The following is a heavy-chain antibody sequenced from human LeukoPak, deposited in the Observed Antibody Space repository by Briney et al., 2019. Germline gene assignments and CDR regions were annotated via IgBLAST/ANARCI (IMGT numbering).Heavy chain of an antibody. D-gene: IGHD6-13*01. CDR3: ARVIPGIAY. CDR1: GYSFTNYW. CDR2: IYPGDSNT. J-gene: IGHJ4*02. Sequence: GESLKISCKGSGYSFTNYWIAWVRQMPGKGLEWMGIIYPGDSNTRYSPSFQGQVIISADKSISNAYLQWSSLKASDTAMYYCARVIPGIAYWGQGTLVTVSS. V-gene: IGHV5-51*01.